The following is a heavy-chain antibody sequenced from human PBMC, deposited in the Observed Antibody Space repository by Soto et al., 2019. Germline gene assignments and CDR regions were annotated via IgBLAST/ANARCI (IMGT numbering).Heavy chain of an antibody. D-gene: IGHD2-21*02. CDR2: IYIGGIT. V-gene: IGHV3-53*05. CDR1: GFTVRSNY. CDR3: ARGGSPYGGNSVDY. Sequence: GGSLRLSCAASGFTVRSNYMSWVRQAPGKGLERVSLIYIGGITYYADSVKGRFTISRDNSKNTLYLQMNSLRSEDTAVYYCARGGSPYGGNSVDYWGQGTLVTVSS. J-gene: IGHJ4*02.